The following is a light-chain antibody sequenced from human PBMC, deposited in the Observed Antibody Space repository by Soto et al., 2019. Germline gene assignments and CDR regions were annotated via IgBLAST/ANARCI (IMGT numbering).Light chain of an antibody. CDR2: GAS. CDR1: QSVSSN. J-gene: IGKJ5*01. Sequence: IVLTQSPSTLSLSAGERATISCMASQSVSSNLAWYQQKPGQAPRLLIYGASTRATGIPARFSGSGSGTEFTLTISSLQSEDFEVYYCQQYNNWPITFGQGTRLEIK. CDR3: QQYNNWPIT. V-gene: IGKV3-15*01.